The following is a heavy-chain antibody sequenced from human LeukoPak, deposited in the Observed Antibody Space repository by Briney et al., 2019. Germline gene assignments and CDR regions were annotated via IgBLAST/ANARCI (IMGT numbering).Heavy chain of an antibody. CDR2: MNPNTGNA. D-gene: IGHD2-2*01. CDR1: GYTFTSND. Sequence: ASVKVSCKASGYTFTSNDINWVRQATGQGLEWMGWMNPNTGNAGYVQKFQGRVTMTRNTSISTAYMELSSLRSDDTAVYYCAKDVGEFCSSRNCYASDYWGQGTLVTVSS. V-gene: IGHV1-8*01. CDR3: AKDVGEFCSSRNCYASDY. J-gene: IGHJ4*02.